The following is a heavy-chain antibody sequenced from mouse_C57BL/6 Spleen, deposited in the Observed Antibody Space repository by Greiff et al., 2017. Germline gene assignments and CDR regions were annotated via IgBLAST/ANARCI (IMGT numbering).Heavy chain of an antibody. CDR1: GYTFTSYW. Sequence: VQLQQPGAELVMPGASVKLSCKASGYTFTSYWMHWVKQRPGQGLEWIGEIDPSDSNTNYNQKFKGKSTLTVDKSSSTAYMQLSSLTSEDSAVYYCARRGAQATPFAYWGQGTLVTVSA. CDR2: IDPSDSNT. CDR3: ARRGAQATPFAY. J-gene: IGHJ3*01. D-gene: IGHD3-2*02. V-gene: IGHV1-69*01.